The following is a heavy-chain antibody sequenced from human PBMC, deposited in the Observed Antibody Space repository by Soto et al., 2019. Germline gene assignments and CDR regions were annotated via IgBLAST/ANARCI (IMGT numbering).Heavy chain of an antibody. V-gene: IGHV4-4*02. CDR3: ARAPETPPIVRVVVPYFFDS. J-gene: IGHJ4*02. CDR1: SGSISSSNW. CDR2: IYHSGST. D-gene: IGHD3-16*02. Sequence: SETLSLTCAVSSGSISSSNWWSWVRQPPGKGLEWIGEIYHSGSTNYNPSLKSRVTISADKSKNQFSLNVSSVTAADTAVYYCARAPETPPIVRVVVPYFFDSWGQGTLVTVSS.